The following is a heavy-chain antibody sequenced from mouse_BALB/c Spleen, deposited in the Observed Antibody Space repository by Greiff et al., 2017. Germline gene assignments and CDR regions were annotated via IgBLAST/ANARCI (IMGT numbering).Heavy chain of an antibody. CDR2: ISYSGST. D-gene: IGHD2-4*01. J-gene: IGHJ3*01. Sequence: EVKLVESGPSLVKPSQTLSLTCSVTGDSITSGYWNWIRKFPGNKLEYMGYISYSGSTYYNPSLKSRISITRDTSKNQYYLQLNSVTTEDTATYYCARGDYEGFAYWGQGTLVTVSA. CDR3: ARGDYEGFAY. CDR1: GDSITSGY. V-gene: IGHV3-8*02.